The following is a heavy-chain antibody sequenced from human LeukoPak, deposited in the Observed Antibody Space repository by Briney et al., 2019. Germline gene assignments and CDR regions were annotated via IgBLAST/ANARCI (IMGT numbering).Heavy chain of an antibody. CDR2: INHSGST. D-gene: IGHD6-13*01. CDR3: ASDRGSGSWYGRDY. Sequence: SETLSLTCAVYGGSFSGYYWSWIRQPPGKGLEWIGEINHSGSTNYNPSLKCRVTISVDTSKNQFSLKLSSVTAADTAVYYCASDRGSGSWYGRDYWGQGTLVSVSS. CDR1: GGSFSGYY. V-gene: IGHV4-34*01. J-gene: IGHJ4*02.